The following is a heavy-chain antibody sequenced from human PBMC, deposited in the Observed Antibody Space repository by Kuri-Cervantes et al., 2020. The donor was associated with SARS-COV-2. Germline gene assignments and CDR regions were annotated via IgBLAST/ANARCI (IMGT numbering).Heavy chain of an antibody. V-gene: IGHV4-39*01. CDR3: ARRNYYDSSGYSFNWFDP. J-gene: IGHJ5*02. Sequence: SETLSLTCTVPGGSIRGSSYYWAWIRQPPGKGLEWIASMYYSGSTYYNPSLKSRVTISVDTSKKQLSLKLSSVTAADTAVYYCARRNYYDSSGYSFNWFDPWGQGTLVTVSS. CDR1: GGSIRGSSYY. CDR2: MYYSGST. D-gene: IGHD3-22*01.